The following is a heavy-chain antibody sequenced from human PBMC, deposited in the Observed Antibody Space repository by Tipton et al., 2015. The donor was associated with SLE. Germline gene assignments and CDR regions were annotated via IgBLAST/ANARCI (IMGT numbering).Heavy chain of an antibody. CDR1: GFTFSDYY. D-gene: IGHD1-26*01. CDR2: ISSSSSYI. J-gene: IGHJ4*02. V-gene: IGHV3-11*06. Sequence: SLRLSCAASGFTFSDYYMSWIRQAPGKGLEWVSYISSSSSYIYYADSVKGRFTISRDNAKNSLYLQMNSLRAEDTAVYYCATGGSGSYPFDSWGQGTLVTVSS. CDR3: ATGGSGSYPFDS.